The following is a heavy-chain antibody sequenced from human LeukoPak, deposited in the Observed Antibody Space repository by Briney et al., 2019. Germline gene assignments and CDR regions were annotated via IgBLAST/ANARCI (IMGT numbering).Heavy chain of an antibody. CDR2: IIGSGGST. CDR1: GFTFNNFA. CDR3: AKGSGSGSSWAQYSFYYMDV. J-gene: IGHJ6*03. V-gene: IGHV3-23*01. Sequence: GGSLRLSCVGSGFTFNNFAMDWVRLTPRKGLQWVSGIIGSGGSTYYADSVKGRFTISRDNSNDTLFLQMNSLRAEDSAVYYCAKGSGSGSSWAQYSFYYMDVWGKGTTVTVSS. D-gene: IGHD6-6*01.